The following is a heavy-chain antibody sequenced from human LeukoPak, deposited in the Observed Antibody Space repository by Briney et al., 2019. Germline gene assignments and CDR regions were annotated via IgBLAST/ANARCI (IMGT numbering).Heavy chain of an antibody. J-gene: IGHJ4*02. CDR3: AREYDYGDCFDY. CDR1: GFTFSSYE. V-gene: IGHV3-48*03. CDR2: ISSSGSTI. Sequence: GGSLRLSCAASGFTFSSYEMNWLRQAPGKGLEWVSYISSSGSTIYYADSVKGRFTISRDNAKNSLYLQMNSLRAEDTAVYYCAREYDYGDCFDYWGQGTLVTVSS. D-gene: IGHD4-17*01.